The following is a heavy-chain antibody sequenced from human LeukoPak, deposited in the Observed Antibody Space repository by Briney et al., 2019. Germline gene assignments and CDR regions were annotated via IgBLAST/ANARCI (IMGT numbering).Heavy chain of an antibody. V-gene: IGHV4-4*07. CDR2: IYTTGST. J-gene: IGHJ6*03. Sequence: PSETLSLTCTVSGASISSYYWSWIRQPAGKGLEWIGRIYTTGSTNYNPSLKSRITMSVDTSKNQFSLKLSSVTAADTAVYYCARAEAGSWYASHYYYYYYMDVWGKGTTVTVSS. D-gene: IGHD6-13*01. CDR1: GASISSYY. CDR3: ARAEAGSWYASHYYYYYYMDV.